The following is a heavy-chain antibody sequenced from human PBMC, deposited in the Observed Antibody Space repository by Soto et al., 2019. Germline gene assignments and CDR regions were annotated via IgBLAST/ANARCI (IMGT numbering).Heavy chain of an antibody. J-gene: IGHJ4*02. CDR1: GGTFSSYT. V-gene: IGHV1-69*08. Sequence: QVQLVQSGAEVKKPGSSVKVSCKASGGTFSSYTISWVRQAPGQGLEWMGRIIPILGIANYAQKFQGRVTITAGKSTSSAYMELSSLRSEDTAVYYCAREGKGGDSYGFDYWGQGTLVTVSS. CDR2: IIPILGIA. D-gene: IGHD5-18*01. CDR3: AREGKGGDSYGFDY.